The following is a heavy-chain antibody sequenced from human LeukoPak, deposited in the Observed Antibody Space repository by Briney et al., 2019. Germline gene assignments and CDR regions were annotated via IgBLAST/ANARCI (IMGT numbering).Heavy chain of an antibody. CDR1: GFTFSSYE. CDR2: IRSSSSTI. CDR3: ARVLHKRNYDSSDYYAS. Sequence: GGSLRLSCAASGFTFSSYEMIWVRQAPGKGLEWVSYIRSSSSTIYYADSVKGRFTISRDNAKNSLYLQLNSLRAEDTAVYYCARVLHKRNYDSSDYYASWGQGTLVTVSS. J-gene: IGHJ5*02. V-gene: IGHV3-48*01. D-gene: IGHD3-22*01.